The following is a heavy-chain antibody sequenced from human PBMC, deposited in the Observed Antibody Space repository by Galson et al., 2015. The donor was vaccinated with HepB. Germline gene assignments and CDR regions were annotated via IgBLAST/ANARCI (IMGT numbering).Heavy chain of an antibody. J-gene: IGHJ1*01. CDR3: ARDVFEGYSSGPGQD. Sequence: SLRLSCATSGFTFNNHAMHWVRQAPGKALEWISFISSSGSHKFYIDSVKGRFTISRDSSSNTVYLEMDSLKPDDTGIYYCARDVFEGYSSGPGQDWGQGTLVIVSS. CDR2: ISSSGSHK. V-gene: IGHV3-30*03. CDR1: GFTFNNHA. D-gene: IGHD2-15*01.